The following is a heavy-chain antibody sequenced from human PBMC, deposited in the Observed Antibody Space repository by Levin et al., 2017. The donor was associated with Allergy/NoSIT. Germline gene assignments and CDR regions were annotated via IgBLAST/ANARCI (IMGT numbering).Heavy chain of an antibody. J-gene: IGHJ4*02. V-gene: IGHV4-39*01. Sequence: SETLSLTCTVSGGSISSSSYYWGWIRQPPGKGLEWIGSIYYSGSTYYNPSLKSRVTISVDTSKNQFSLKLSSVTAADTAVYYCARLAYSSGFYFDYWGQGTLVTVSS. CDR2: IYYSGST. CDR1: GGSISSSSYY. CDR3: ARLAYSSGFYFDY. D-gene: IGHD6-19*01.